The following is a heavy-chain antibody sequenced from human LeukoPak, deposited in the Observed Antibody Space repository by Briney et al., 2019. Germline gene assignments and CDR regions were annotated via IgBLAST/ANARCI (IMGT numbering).Heavy chain of an antibody. J-gene: IGHJ1*01. CDR2: IWYDGSNK. Sequence: PGRSLRLSCAASGFTFSSYGMHWVRQAPGKGLEWVAVIWYDGSNKYYADSVKGRFTISRDNSKNTLYLQMNSLRAKDTAVYYCARSIRGPEYFQHWGQGTLVTVSS. CDR3: ARSIRGPEYFQH. V-gene: IGHV3-33*01. D-gene: IGHD5-12*01. CDR1: GFTFSSYG.